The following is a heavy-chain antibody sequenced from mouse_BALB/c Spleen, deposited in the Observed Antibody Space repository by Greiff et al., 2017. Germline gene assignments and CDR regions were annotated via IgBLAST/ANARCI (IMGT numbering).Heavy chain of an antibody. CDR2: ISYDGSN. Sequence: DVHLVESGPGLVKPSQSLSLTCSVTGYSITSGYYWNWIRQFPGNKLEWMGYISYDGSNNYNPSLKNRISITRDTSKNQFFLKLNSVTTEDTATYYCAREGYGNAYWGQGTLVTVSA. V-gene: IGHV3-6*02. D-gene: IGHD1-2*01. J-gene: IGHJ3*01. CDR3: AREGYGNAY. CDR1: GYSITSGYY.